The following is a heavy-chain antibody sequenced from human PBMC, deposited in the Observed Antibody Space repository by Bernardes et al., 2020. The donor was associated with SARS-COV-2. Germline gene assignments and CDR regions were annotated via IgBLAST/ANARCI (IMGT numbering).Heavy chain of an antibody. J-gene: IGHJ4*02. D-gene: IGHD2-21*02. V-gene: IGHV3-9*01. Sequence: SLRLSCAASGFTFDDYAMHWVRQAPGKGLEWVSGISWNSGSIGYADSVKGRFTISRDNAKNSLYLQMSSLIAEDTALYYCTKGGMVTAKYWGQGTLVTVST. CDR1: GFTFDDYA. CDR2: ISWNSGSI. CDR3: TKGGMVTAKY.